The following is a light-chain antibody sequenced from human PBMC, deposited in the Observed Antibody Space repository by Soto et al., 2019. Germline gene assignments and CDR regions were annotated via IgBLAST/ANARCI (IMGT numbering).Light chain of an antibody. CDR3: QQRSNLPPYT. CDR1: QSVSSY. CDR2: DAS. J-gene: IGKJ2*01. V-gene: IGKV3-11*01. Sequence: EIVLTQSPATLSLSPGERATLSCRASQSVSSYLAWYQQKPGQAPRLLIYDASNRATGIPARFSGSGSGTAFTLTISSLGPEDFAVFHCQQRSNLPPYTFGQGTKLEIK.